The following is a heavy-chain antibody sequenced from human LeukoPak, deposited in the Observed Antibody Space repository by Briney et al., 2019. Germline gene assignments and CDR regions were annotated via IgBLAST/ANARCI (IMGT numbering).Heavy chain of an antibody. CDR3: ARDLFPPKDSSGGRVYLQY. J-gene: IGHJ1*01. V-gene: IGHV3-48*04. D-gene: IGHD6-19*01. Sequence: GGSLRLSCEVSGFPFTLYNMNWVRQAPGKGLEWLSYISSSTNTIYYADSVKGRFTISRDNAKNSLYLQMNGLGAEDTAVYYCARDLFPPKDSSGGRVYLQYWGQGTLVIVSS. CDR1: GFPFTLYN. CDR2: ISSSTNTI.